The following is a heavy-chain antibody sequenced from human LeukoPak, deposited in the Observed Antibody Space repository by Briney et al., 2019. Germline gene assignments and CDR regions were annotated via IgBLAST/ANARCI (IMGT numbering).Heavy chain of an antibody. J-gene: IGHJ4*02. CDR2: IIPIFGTA. Sequence: SVKVSCKASGGTFSSYAISWVRQAPGQGLEWMGGIIPIFGTANYAQKFQGRVTITADESTSTAYMELSSLRSEDTAVYYCARGITMVRGVPKQFFDYWGQGTLVTVSS. D-gene: IGHD3-10*01. CDR3: ARGITMVRGVPKQFFDY. CDR1: GGTFSSYA. V-gene: IGHV1-69*13.